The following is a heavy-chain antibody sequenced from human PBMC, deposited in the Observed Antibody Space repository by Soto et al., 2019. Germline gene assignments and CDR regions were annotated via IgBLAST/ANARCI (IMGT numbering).Heavy chain of an antibody. Sequence: QVQLVESGGGVVQPGRSLRLSCAASGFTFSSYGMHWVRQAPGKGLEWVAVIWYDGSNKYYADSVKGRFTISRDNSKNTLYLQMNSLRAEDTAVYYCARDRFVDDYGVPYGMDVWGQGTTVTVSS. D-gene: IGHD4-17*01. V-gene: IGHV3-33*01. J-gene: IGHJ6*02. CDR1: GFTFSSYG. CDR2: IWYDGSNK. CDR3: ARDRFVDDYGVPYGMDV.